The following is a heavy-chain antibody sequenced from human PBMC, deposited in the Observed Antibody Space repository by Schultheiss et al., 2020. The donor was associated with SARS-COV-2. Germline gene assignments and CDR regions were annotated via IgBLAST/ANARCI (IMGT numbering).Heavy chain of an antibody. D-gene: IGHD2-8*01. CDR2: IYYSGST. CDR1: GGSISSYY. CDR3: ARGGSGPSGVCYREGIDY. V-gene: IGHV4-59*08. Sequence: SETLSLTCTVSGGSISSYYWSWIRQPPGKGLEWIGYIYYSGSTYYNPSLKSRVTISVDRSKNQFSLKLSSVTAADTAVYYCARGGSGPSGVCYREGIDYWGQGTLVTVSS. J-gene: IGHJ4*02.